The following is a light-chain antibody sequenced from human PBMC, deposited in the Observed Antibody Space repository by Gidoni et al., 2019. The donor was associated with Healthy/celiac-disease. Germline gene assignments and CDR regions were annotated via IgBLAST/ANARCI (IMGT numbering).Light chain of an antibody. Sequence: EIVLTQSPGTLSLSPGERATLSCRASQSVSRSYLAWYQQKPGQAPRLLIYGASSRATGIPDRFSGSGSGTDFTLTISRWEPEDCAVYYCQQYGSSPPWTFGQGTKVEIK. V-gene: IGKV3-20*01. J-gene: IGKJ1*01. CDR1: QSVSRSY. CDR3: QQYGSSPPWT. CDR2: GAS.